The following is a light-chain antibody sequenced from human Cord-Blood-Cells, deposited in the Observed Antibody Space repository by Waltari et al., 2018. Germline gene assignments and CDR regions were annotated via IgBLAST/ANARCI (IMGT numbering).Light chain of an antibody. CDR2: DPS. Sequence: AIQLTQSPSSLSASVGDRVTITCRASQGISSALAWYQQKPGKAPKLLIYDPSSLESGVPSRFSGSGSGTDFTLTSSSLQPEDLATYYGQQFNSYPLTFGGGTKVEIK. CDR1: QGISSA. V-gene: IGKV1-13*02. CDR3: QQFNSYPLT. J-gene: IGKJ4*01.